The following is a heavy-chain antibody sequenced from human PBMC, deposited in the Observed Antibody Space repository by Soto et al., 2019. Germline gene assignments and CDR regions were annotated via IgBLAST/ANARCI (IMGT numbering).Heavy chain of an antibody. J-gene: IGHJ4*02. V-gene: IGHV4-34*01. Sequence: WTWIRQPPGKGLEWIGETSESGITNYNPSLKTRLVMSLDTSENQFSLKLSSVTAADTAVYYCARLTGTQDYWGQGTLVTVSS. D-gene: IGHD1-1*01. CDR2: TSESGIT. CDR3: ARLTGTQDY.